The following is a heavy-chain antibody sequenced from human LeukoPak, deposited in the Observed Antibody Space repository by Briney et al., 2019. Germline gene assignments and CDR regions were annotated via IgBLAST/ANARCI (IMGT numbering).Heavy chain of an antibody. D-gene: IGHD2-2*02. CDR2: INSDGSST. Sequence: GGSLRLSCAASGFTFSSYWMHWVRQAPGKGLVWVSRINSDGSSTSYADSVKGRFTISRDNAKNTLYLQMNSLRAEDTAVYYCARVYGHCSSTSCYSSYFDYWGQGTLVTVSS. CDR3: ARVYGHCSSTSCYSSYFDY. J-gene: IGHJ4*02. CDR1: GFTFSSYW. V-gene: IGHV3-74*01.